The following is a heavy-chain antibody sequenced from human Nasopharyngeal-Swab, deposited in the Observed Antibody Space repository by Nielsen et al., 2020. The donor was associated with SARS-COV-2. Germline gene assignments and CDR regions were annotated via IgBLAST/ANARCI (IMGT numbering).Heavy chain of an antibody. D-gene: IGHD3-22*01. CDR2: IYYSGST. CDR3: ARAAITMIVVVGAFDI. Sequence: WIRQPPGKGLEWIGYIYYSGSTYYNPSLKSRVTISVDTSKNQFSLKLSSVTAADTAVYYCARAAITMIVVVGAFDIWGQGTMVTVSS. V-gene: IGHV4-31*02. J-gene: IGHJ3*02.